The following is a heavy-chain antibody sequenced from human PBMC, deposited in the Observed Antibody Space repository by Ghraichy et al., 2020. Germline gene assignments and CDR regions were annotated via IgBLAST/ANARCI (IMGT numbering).Heavy chain of an antibody. CDR3: ARSTHNSVLYYYGMDV. CDR1: GGSISSYY. V-gene: IGHV4-59*08. J-gene: IGHJ6*02. CDR2: IYYSGST. D-gene: IGHD4-23*01. Sequence: SETLSLTCTVSGGSISSYYWSWIRQPPGKGLEWIGYIYYSGSTNYNPSLKSRVTISVDTSKNQFSLKLSSVTAADTAVYYCARSTHNSVLYYYGMDVWGQGTTVTVSS.